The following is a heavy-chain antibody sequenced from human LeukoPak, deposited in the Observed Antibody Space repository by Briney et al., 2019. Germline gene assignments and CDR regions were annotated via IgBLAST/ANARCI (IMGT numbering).Heavy chain of an antibody. CDR2: ISYDVSYK. Sequence: PGGSLRLSCAASGFTFSNYAMHWVRQAPGKGLEWVAVISYDVSYKDYADSVKGRFTISRDNSKNTLYLQMNSLRAEDTAVYYCAKDITAYCGGDCYFSVFDYWGQGTLVTVSS. CDR1: GFTFSNYA. D-gene: IGHD2-21*02. J-gene: IGHJ4*02. V-gene: IGHV3-30*04. CDR3: AKDITAYCGGDCYFSVFDY.